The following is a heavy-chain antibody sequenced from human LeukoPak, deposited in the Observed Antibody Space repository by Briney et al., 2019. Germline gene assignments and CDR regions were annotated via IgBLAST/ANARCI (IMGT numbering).Heavy chain of an antibody. D-gene: IGHD5-18*01. J-gene: IGHJ4*02. CDR2: INPNSGGA. CDR1: GYTFTGYY. V-gene: IGHV1-2*02. CDR3: ARGMLRGYSYLLAY. Sequence: GASVKVPCKASGYTFTGYYMHWVRQAPGQGLEWMGWINPNSGGANYAQKFQGRVTMTRNTSISTAYMELSRLSSDGTAVYYCARGMLRGYSYLLAYWGQGTLVTVSS.